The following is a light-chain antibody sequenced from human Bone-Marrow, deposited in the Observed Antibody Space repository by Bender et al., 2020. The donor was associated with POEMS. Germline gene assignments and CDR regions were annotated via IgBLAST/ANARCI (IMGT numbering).Light chain of an antibody. V-gene: IGLV2-14*03. CDR2: DVS. J-gene: IGLJ2*01. CDR1: GSDFNAYNS. Sequence: QSALTQPASVSGFPGQSITISCTGTGSDFNAYNSVSWYQQHAGKAPNLMIYDVSNRPSGVSHRFSGSGSGNTAALTISGLQAEDEAEYYCSSYTRGGTLVFGGGTKVTVL. CDR3: SSYTRGGTLV.